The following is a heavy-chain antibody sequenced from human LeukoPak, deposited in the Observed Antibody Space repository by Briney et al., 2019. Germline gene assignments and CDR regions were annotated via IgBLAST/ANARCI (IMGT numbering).Heavy chain of an antibody. V-gene: IGHV3-48*03. J-gene: IGHJ5*02. CDR2: ISSSGSTI. CDR1: GFTFSSYE. CDR3: ARQTSSSWYGDNWFDP. Sequence: PGGSLRLSCAASGFTFSSYEMNWVRQAPGKGLEWVSYISSSGSTIYYADSVKGRFTISRDNAKNSLYLQINSLRAEDTAVYYCARQTSSSWYGDNWFDPWGQGTLVTVSS. D-gene: IGHD6-13*01.